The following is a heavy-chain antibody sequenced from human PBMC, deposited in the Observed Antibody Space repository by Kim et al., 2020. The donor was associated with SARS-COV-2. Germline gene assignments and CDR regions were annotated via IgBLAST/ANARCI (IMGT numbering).Heavy chain of an antibody. J-gene: IGHJ4*02. D-gene: IGHD6-13*01. CDR3: AKSADRAQQLGPDYFDY. Sequence: VKGRFTISTDNSQNTLYLQKNSLRAEDTAVYYCAKSADRAQQLGPDYFDYWGQGTLVTVSS. V-gene: IGHV3-23*03.